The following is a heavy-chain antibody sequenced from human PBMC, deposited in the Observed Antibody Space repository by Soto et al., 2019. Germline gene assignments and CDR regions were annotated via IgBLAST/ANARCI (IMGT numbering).Heavy chain of an antibody. CDR1: GFSVSGNY. Sequence: PGGSLRLSCAASGFSVSGNYMSWVRQAPGKGLEWVSVIYSEGNTYYTDSVKGRFTVSRDRSMNTLYLQMNSLRAEDTALYYCARNWGGAAGLYWYFELWGRGTLVTVSS. J-gene: IGHJ2*01. D-gene: IGHD3-10*01. V-gene: IGHV3-53*01. CDR3: ARNWGGAAGLYWYFEL. CDR2: IYSEGNT.